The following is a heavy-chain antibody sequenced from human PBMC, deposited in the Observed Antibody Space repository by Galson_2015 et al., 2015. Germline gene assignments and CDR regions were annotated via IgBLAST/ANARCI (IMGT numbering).Heavy chain of an antibody. J-gene: IGHJ4*02. CDR3: AGSITLFGVINYYLDF. V-gene: IGHV3-53*01. Sequence: SLRLSCAASGFTVSSNYMSWVRQAPGKGLEWVSVIYSGGSTYYADSVKGRFTISRDSSSNTLYLKMDSLRAEDTAVYYCAGSITLFGVINYYLDFWGQGTLVTVSS. D-gene: IGHD3-3*01. CDR1: GFTVSSNY. CDR2: IYSGGST.